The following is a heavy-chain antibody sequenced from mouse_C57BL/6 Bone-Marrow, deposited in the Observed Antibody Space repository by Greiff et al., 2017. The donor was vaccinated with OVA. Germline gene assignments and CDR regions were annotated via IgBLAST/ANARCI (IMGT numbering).Heavy chain of an antibody. J-gene: IGHJ1*03. CDR3: ARLGNYWYFDV. CDR2: ISNLAYSI. D-gene: IGHD2-1*01. Sequence: EVQRVESGGGLVQPGGSLKLSCAASGFTFSDYGMAWVRQAPRKGLEWVAFISNLAYSIYYADTVTGRFTISREDSKNTLYLEMSSLRSEDTAMYYCARLGNYWYFDVWGTGTTVTVSS. CDR1: GFTFSDYG. V-gene: IGHV5-15*01.